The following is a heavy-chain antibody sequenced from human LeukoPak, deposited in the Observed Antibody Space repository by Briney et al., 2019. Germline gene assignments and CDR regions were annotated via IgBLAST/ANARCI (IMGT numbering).Heavy chain of an antibody. CDR2: ISSSGSTI. D-gene: IGHD1-26*01. CDR1: GFTFSSYA. Sequence: GGSLRLSCAASGFTFSSYAMHWVRQAPGKGLEWVSYISSSGSTIYYADSVKGRFTISRDNAKNSLYLQMNSLRAEDTAVYYCARDRYSGSYPLDYWGQGTLVTVSS. CDR3: ARDRYSGSYPLDY. J-gene: IGHJ4*02. V-gene: IGHV3-48*04.